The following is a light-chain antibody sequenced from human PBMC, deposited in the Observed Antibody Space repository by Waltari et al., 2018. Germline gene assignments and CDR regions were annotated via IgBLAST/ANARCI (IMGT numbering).Light chain of an antibody. CDR1: SSNIGSNP. CDR3: ATWDDNLKVV. V-gene: IGLV1-44*01. J-gene: IGLJ2*01. Sequence: QSVLTQPPSASGTPGQRVTISCSGSSSNIGSNPVNWYQQLPGTAPKLLIYTNNRRPSGVADRFSGSKSGTSASLAISGLQSEDEADYYCATWDDNLKVVFGGGTKLTVL. CDR2: TNN.